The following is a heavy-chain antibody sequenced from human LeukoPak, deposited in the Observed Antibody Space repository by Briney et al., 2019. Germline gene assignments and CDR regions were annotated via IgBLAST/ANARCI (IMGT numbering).Heavy chain of an antibody. D-gene: IGHD6-13*01. J-gene: IGHJ4*02. CDR2: INHSGST. Sequence: SETLSLTCAVYGGSFSGYYWSWIRQPPGKGLEWIGEINHSGSTNYNPSLKSRVTISVDTSKNQFSLKLSSVTAADTAVYYCARGVVGRAIYSSSWYYFDYWGQGTLVTVSS. V-gene: IGHV4-34*01. CDR3: ARGVVGRAIYSSSWYYFDY. CDR1: GGSFSGYY.